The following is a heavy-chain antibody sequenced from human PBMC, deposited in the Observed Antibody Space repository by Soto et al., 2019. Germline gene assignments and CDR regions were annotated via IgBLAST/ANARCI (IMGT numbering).Heavy chain of an antibody. Sequence: QVQLVESGGGVVQSGRSLRLSCAASGFTFSNFGMYWVRQPPGKGLEWVAVIWYDGSNKYYADSVKGRFTISRDNSKNTXXLQMNSLRAEDTAMYYCASGRHSSGWYGEEYFFDYWGQGTLVTVSS. CDR1: GFTFSNFG. CDR3: ASGRHSSGWYGEEYFFDY. D-gene: IGHD6-19*01. J-gene: IGHJ4*02. CDR2: IWYDGSNK. V-gene: IGHV3-33*01.